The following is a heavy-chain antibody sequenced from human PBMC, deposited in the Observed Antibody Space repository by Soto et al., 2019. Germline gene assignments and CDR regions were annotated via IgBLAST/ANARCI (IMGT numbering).Heavy chain of an antibody. D-gene: IGHD2-2*01. Sequence: QVQLVQSGAEVKKPGASVKVSCKVSGYTLTELSMHWVRQAPGKGLEWMGGFDPEDGETIYAQKFQGRVTMTEDTYTDPAYMELSSLRSEDTAVYYCATVGCSSTSCYYNWFDPWGQGTLVTVSS. CDR1: GYTLTELS. CDR2: FDPEDGET. CDR3: ATVGCSSTSCYYNWFDP. J-gene: IGHJ5*02. V-gene: IGHV1-24*01.